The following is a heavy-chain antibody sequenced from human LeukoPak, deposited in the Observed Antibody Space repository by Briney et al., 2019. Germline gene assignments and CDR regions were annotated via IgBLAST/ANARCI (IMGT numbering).Heavy chain of an antibody. CDR2: LYSGGST. CDR1: GFTVSSHN. Sequence: GGSLRLYCAASGFTVSSHNMSWVRQAPGKGLEWVSVLYSGGSTYYADSVKGRFTISRDNSKNTLYFQMNSLRAEDTAVYYCARNLWFGESSDAFDMWGQGTMVTVSS. D-gene: IGHD3-10*01. CDR3: ARNLWFGESSDAFDM. V-gene: IGHV3-66*01. J-gene: IGHJ3*02.